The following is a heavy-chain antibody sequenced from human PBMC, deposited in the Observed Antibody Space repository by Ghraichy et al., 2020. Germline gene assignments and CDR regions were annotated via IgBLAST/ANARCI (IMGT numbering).Heavy chain of an antibody. D-gene: IGHD6-6*01. CDR2: IYWDDDK. Sequence: SGPTLVKPTQTLTLTCTFSGFSLSTSGVGVGWIRQPPGKALEWLALIYWDDDKRYSPSLKSRLTITKDTSTNHVVLTMTNMDPVDTATYYCARHSSSSYTKATAVFFGTWVGRGGHWFDPWGQGTLVTVSS. CDR1: GFSLSTSGVG. V-gene: IGHV2-5*02. CDR3: ARHSSSSYTKATAVFFGTWVGRGGHWFDP. J-gene: IGHJ5*02.